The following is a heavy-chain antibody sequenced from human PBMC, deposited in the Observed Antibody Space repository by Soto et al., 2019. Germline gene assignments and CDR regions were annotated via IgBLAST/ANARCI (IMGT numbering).Heavy chain of an antibody. CDR2: IDPSESYT. CDR3: ARQRSSGWPSYYYYGMDV. D-gene: IGHD6-19*01. J-gene: IGHJ6*02. Sequence: PGESLKISCKGSGYNFTSYWISWVRQMPGKGLEWLGRIDPSESYTDYSPSFQGHVTISTDKSINTAYLQWSSLKASDTAIFYCARQRSSGWPSYYYYGMDVWGQGTTVTVS. V-gene: IGHV5-10-1*01. CDR1: GYNFTSYW.